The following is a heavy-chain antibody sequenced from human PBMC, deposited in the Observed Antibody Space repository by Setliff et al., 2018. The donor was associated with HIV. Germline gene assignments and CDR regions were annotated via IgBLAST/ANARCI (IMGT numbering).Heavy chain of an antibody. CDR2: INPSGGSA. V-gene: IGHV1-46*01. CDR1: GYTFTSYY. J-gene: IGHJ3*02. D-gene: IGHD3-22*01. CDR3: ARDYFDSSAYHYGFGAFDI. Sequence: ASVKVSCKASGYTFTSYYLHWVRQAPGQGLEWMGMINPSGGSASYAQEFQGRVTMSRDTSTSTVYMELSSLRSEDTAVYYCARDYFDSSAYHYGFGAFDIWGQGTMVTVSS.